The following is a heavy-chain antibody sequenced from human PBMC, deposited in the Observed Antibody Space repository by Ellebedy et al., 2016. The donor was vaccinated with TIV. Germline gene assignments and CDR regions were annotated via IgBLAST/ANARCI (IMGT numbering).Heavy chain of an antibody. V-gene: IGHV1-69*13. CDR1: GGIFSKYA. Sequence: SVKVSCXASGGIFSKYAISWVRQAPGQGLEWMGGITPMFGTANYAQKFQGRVTITADQSTSTAYMELSSLRSEDTAMYYCARDCGVDTSGYYFFDWGQGTLVTVSS. J-gene: IGHJ4*02. D-gene: IGHD3-22*01. CDR3: ARDCGVDTSGYYFFD. CDR2: ITPMFGTA.